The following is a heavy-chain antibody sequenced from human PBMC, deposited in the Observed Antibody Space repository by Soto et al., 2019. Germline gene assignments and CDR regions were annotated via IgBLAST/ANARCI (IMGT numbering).Heavy chain of an antibody. J-gene: IGHJ6*02. CDR1: GYTFTGYY. Sequence: GASVKVSCKASGYTFTGYYMHWVRQAPGQGLEWMGWINPNSGGTNYAQKFQGWVTVTRDTSISTAYMELSRLRSDDTAVYYCARADDIAARTGYYYYGMDVWGQGTTVTVSS. D-gene: IGHD6-6*01. CDR3: ARADDIAARTGYYYYGMDV. V-gene: IGHV1-2*04. CDR2: INPNSGGT.